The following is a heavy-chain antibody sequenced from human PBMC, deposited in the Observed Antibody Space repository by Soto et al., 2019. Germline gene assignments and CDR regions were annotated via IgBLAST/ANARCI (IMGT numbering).Heavy chain of an antibody. CDR3: PRPRKWLRSGGMDV. CDR2: SSADNGDT. D-gene: IGHD5-12*01. V-gene: IGHV1-18*01. J-gene: IGHJ6*02. CDR1: GYTLTSHG. Sequence: QVQLVQSGGEVKKPGASVKVSCKASGYTLTSHGITWVRQAPGQGLEWMGWSSADNGDTKYAQKVQGRVTMTTDTSTSTAYMELRSLRSEDTAIYYGPRPRKWLRSGGMDVWGQGTTVTVSS.